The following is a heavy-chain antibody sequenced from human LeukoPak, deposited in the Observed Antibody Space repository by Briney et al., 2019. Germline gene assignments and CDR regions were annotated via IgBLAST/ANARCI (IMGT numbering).Heavy chain of an antibody. D-gene: IGHD3-9*01. V-gene: IGHV3-21*01. J-gene: IGHJ4*02. CDR3: ARDGYYDILTGYYRGVDY. CDR1: GFTFSSYS. Sequence: GGSLRLSCAASGFTFSSYSMNWVRQAPGKGLEWVSSISSSSSYIYYADSVKGRFTISRDNAKNSLYLQMTSLRAEDTAVYYCARDGYYDILTGYYRGVDYWGQGTLVTVSS. CDR2: ISSSSSYI.